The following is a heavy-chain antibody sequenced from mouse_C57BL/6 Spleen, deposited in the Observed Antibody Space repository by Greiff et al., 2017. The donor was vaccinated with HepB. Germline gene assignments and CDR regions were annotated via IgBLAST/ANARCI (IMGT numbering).Heavy chain of an antibody. CDR1: GYTFTEYT. CDR3: ARPHYDGDFFDY. CDR2: FYPGSGSI. J-gene: IGHJ2*01. V-gene: IGHV1-62-2*01. Sequence: QVQLKESGAELVKPGASVKLSCKASGYTFTEYTIHWVKQRSGQGLEWIGWFYPGSGSIKYNEKFKDKATLTADKSSSTVYMELSRLTSEDSAVYFCARPHYDGDFFDYWGQGTTLTVSS. D-gene: IGHD1-2*01.